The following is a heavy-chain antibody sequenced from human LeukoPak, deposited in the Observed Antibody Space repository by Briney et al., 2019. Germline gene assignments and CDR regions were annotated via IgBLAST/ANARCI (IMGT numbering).Heavy chain of an antibody. V-gene: IGHV3-72*01. CDR2: TRNKANSYTT. CDR3: ARSRDGFDY. D-gene: IGHD5-24*01. J-gene: IGHJ4*02. CDR1: GFTFSDHY. Sequence: GGSLRLSCAASGFTFSDHYMDWVRQAPGKGLEWVGRTRNKANSYTTEYAASVKGRFTISRDDSKNTLYLQMNSLRAEDTAVYYCARSRDGFDYWGQGTLVTVSS.